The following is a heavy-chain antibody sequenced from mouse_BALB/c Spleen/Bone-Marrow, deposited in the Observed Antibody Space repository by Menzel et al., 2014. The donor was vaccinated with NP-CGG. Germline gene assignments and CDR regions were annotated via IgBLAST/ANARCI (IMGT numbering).Heavy chain of an antibody. V-gene: IGHV1-4*01. D-gene: IGHD2-3*01. J-gene: IGHJ1*01. CDR3: APYDGYYNWYFDV. CDR2: IDPSSGYS. Sequence: QVTLKECGAELARPGASVKMSCKASGYTFTSYTMHWIKQRPGQGLEWIGYIDPSSGYSNYNQKFKDKATLTADISSSTAYMQLSSLTSEDSAVYYGAPYDGYYNWYFDVWGAGTPVTVSS. CDR1: GYTFTSYT.